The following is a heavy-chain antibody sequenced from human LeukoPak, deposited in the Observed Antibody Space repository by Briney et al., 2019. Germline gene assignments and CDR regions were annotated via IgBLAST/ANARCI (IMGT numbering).Heavy chain of an antibody. Sequence: NPSETLSLTCTVSGGSVSSGSYYWGWIRQPPGKGLEWIGSIYYGGSTYYNPSLKSRVTISVDTSKNQFSLKLSSVTAADTAVYYCARHLPSPYYYDSSGSYLDYWGQGTLVTVSS. CDR2: IYYGGST. V-gene: IGHV4-39*01. D-gene: IGHD3-22*01. CDR3: ARHLPSPYYYDSSGSYLDY. CDR1: GGSVSSGSYY. J-gene: IGHJ4*02.